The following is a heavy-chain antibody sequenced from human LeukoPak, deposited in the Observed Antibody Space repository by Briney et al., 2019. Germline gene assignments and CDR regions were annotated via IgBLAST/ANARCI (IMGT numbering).Heavy chain of an antibody. CDR3: AKQIGYCSGGNCYFTY. J-gene: IGHJ4*02. D-gene: IGHD2-15*01. Sequence: GRSLRLSCAASGFTFSSYGMHWVRQAPGKGLEWVAVISYDGSNKYYADSVKGRFTISGDNSKNTLFLQMNSLRAEDTAVYYCAKQIGYCSGGNCYFTYWGQGTLVTVSS. CDR1: GFTFSSYG. CDR2: ISYDGSNK. V-gene: IGHV3-30*18.